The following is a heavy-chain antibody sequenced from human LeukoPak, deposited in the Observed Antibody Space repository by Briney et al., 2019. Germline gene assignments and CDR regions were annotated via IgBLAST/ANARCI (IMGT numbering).Heavy chain of an antibody. Sequence: PSETLSLTCAVYGGSFSGYYWSWIRQPPGKGLEWIGEINHSGSTNYNPSLKSRVTISVDTSKNQFPLKLSSVTAADTAVYYCARELYYYDSSGYYPFDYWGQGTLVTVSS. CDR2: INHSGST. V-gene: IGHV4-34*01. J-gene: IGHJ4*02. CDR3: ARELYYYDSSGYYPFDY. D-gene: IGHD3-22*01. CDR1: GGSFSGYY.